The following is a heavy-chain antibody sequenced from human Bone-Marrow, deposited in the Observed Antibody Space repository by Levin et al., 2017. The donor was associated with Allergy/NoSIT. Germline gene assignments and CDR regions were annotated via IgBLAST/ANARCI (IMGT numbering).Heavy chain of an antibody. CDR1: GYTFTSYD. V-gene: IGHV1-8*01. D-gene: IGHD3-22*01. Sequence: GESLKISCKASGYTFTSYDINWVRQATGQGLEWMGWMNPNSGNTGYAQKFQGRVTMTRNTSISTAYMELSSLRSEDTAVYYCARGAVDDSSGYYYVMGYWGQGTLVTVSS. J-gene: IGHJ4*02. CDR3: ARGAVDDSSGYYYVMGY. CDR2: MNPNSGNT.